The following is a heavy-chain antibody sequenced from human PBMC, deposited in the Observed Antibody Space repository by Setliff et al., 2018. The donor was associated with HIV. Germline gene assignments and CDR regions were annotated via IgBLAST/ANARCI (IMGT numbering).Heavy chain of an antibody. CDR3: ATVFYYNSESYSLDY. CDR2: IIPLFGAT. D-gene: IGHD3-10*01. J-gene: IGHJ4*02. Sequence: SVKVSCKASGGTFNNYAISWVRQAPGQGLEWVGGIIPLFGATNYAQKFQGRVTITADESTNTAHMELNSLRSIDTAMYYCATVFYYNSESYSLDYWGQGMLVTVSS. V-gene: IGHV1-69*13. CDR1: GGTFNNYA.